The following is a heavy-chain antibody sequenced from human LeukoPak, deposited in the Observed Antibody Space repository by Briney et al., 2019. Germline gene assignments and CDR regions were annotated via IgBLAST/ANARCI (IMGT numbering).Heavy chain of an antibody. V-gene: IGHV3-30-3*01. CDR2: ISYDGSNK. D-gene: IGHD3-22*01. CDR3: AKDSVDYYDNSGGAFDH. Sequence: GGSLRLSCAASGFTFSSYAMHWVRQAPGKGLEWVAVISYDGSNKYYADSVKGRFTVSRDNSKDTVYLEMNGLRADDTAVYFCAKDSVDYYDNSGGAFDHWGPGTLVAVSP. CDR1: GFTFSSYA. J-gene: IGHJ5*02.